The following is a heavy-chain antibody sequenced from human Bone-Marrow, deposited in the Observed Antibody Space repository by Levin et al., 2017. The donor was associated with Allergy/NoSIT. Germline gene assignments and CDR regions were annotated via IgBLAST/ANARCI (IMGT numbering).Heavy chain of an antibody. CDR3: ARWEVVPAATMSTSNWNYVYYYYYYYMDV. CDR1: GYTFTGYY. CDR2: INPNSGGT. J-gene: IGHJ6*03. Sequence: ASVKVSCKASGYTFTGYYMHWVRQAPGQGLEWMGRINPNSGGTNYAQKFQGRVTMTRDTSISTAYMELSRLRSDDTAVYYCARWEVVPAATMSTSNWNYVYYYYYYYMDVWGKGTTVTVSS. V-gene: IGHV1-2*06. D-gene: IGHD2-2*01.